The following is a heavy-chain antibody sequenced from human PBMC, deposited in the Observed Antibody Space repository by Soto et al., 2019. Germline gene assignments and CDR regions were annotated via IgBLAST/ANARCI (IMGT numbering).Heavy chain of an antibody. V-gene: IGHV1-24*01. J-gene: IGHJ5*02. CDR3: ATDQDCSSTSCYGWFDP. D-gene: IGHD2-2*01. CDR1: GYTLTELS. CDR2: FDPEDGET. Sequence: AASVKVSCKVSGYTLTELSMHWVRQAPGKGLEWMGGFDPEDGETIYAQKFQGRVTMTEDTSTDTAYMELSSLRSEDTAVYYCATDQDCSSTSCYGWFDPWGQGTLVTVSS.